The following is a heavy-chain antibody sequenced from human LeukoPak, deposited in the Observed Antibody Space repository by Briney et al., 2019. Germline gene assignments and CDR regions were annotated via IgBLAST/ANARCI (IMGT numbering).Heavy chain of an antibody. V-gene: IGHV3-23*01. CDR2: TSGSGGST. CDR1: GFTFSSYA. Sequence: GGSLRLSCAASGFTFSSYAMTWVRQAPGKGLEWVSTTSGSGGSTHYADSVKGRFTISRDNSKSTLYLQMNSLRAEDTAVYYCAKDVVVVTAGGDAFDIWGQGTMVTVSS. CDR3: AKDVVVVTAGGDAFDI. J-gene: IGHJ3*02. D-gene: IGHD2-21*02.